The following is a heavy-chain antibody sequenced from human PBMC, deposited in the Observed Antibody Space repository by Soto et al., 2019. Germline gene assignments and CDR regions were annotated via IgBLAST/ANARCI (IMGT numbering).Heavy chain of an antibody. Sequence: GESLKISCKGSGYSFTSYWIGWVRQMPGKGLEWMGIIYPGDSDTRYSPSFQGQVTISADKSISTAYLQWSSLRAEDTAVYYCAKGRGSGSNFYYYYMDVWGKGTTVTVSS. CDR1: GYSFTSYW. D-gene: IGHD3-10*01. V-gene: IGHV5-51*01. CDR2: IYPGDSDT. CDR3: AKGRGSGSNFYYYYMDV. J-gene: IGHJ6*03.